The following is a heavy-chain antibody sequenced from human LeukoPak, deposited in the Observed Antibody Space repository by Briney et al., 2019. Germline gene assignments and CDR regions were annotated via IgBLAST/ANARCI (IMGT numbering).Heavy chain of an antibody. J-gene: IGHJ4*02. CDR1: GYTLTDYY. D-gene: IGHD3-10*01. V-gene: IGHV1-2*06. CDR2: INPNSGGT. CDR3: ARALGVGFAEDVYYFDF. Sequence: ASVKVSCKASGYTLTDYYIHWVRQAPGQGLEWMGRINPNSGGTNYAQKFQGRVTMTRDTPINTVYLKLTSLRSTDTALYYCARALGVGFAEDVYYFDFWGQGSLVTVSS.